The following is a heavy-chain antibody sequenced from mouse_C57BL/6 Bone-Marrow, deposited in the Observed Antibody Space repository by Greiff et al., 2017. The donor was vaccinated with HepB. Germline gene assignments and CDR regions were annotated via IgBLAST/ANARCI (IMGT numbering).Heavy chain of an antibody. CDR3: ARHGGGDFDV. CDR1: GFTFSDYY. V-gene: IGHV5-12*01. CDR2: ISNGGGST. Sequence: DVMLVESGGGLVQPGGSLKLSCAASGFTFSDYYMYWVRQTPEKRLEWVAYISNGGGSTYYPDTVKGRFTISRDNAKNTLYLQMSRLKSEDTAMYYCARHGGGDFDVWGTGTTVTVSS. J-gene: IGHJ1*03.